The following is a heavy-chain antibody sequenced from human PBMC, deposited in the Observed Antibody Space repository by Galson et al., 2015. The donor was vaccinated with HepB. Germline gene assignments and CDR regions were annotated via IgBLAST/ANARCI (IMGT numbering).Heavy chain of an antibody. CDR3: AKTGSSWYQEWYFDL. V-gene: IGHV3-30*18. D-gene: IGHD6-13*01. Sequence: SLRLSCAASGFTFSSYGMHWVRQAPGKGLEWVAVISYDGSNKYYADSVKGRFTISRDNSKNTLYLQMNSLRAEDTAVYYCAKTGSSWYQEWYFDLWGRGTLVTVSS. CDR2: ISYDGSNK. CDR1: GFTFSSYG. J-gene: IGHJ2*01.